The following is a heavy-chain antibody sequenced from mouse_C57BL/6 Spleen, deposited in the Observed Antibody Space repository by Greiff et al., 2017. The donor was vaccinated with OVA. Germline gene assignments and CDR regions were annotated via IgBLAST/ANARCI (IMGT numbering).Heavy chain of an antibody. V-gene: IGHV3-6*01. CDR2: ISYDGSN. J-gene: IGHJ2*01. D-gene: IGHD2-5*01. CDR1: GYSITSGYY. CDR3: ATYYSNYYFDY. Sequence: EVKLVESGPGLVKPSQSLSLTCSVTGYSITSGYYWNWIRQFPGNKLEWMGYISYDGSNNYNPSLKNRISITRDTSKNQFFLKLNSVTTEDTATYYCATYYSNYYFDYWGQGTTRTVSS.